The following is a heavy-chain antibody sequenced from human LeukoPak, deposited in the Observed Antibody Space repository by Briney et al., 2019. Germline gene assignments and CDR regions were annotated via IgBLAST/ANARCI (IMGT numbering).Heavy chain of an antibody. Sequence: GGSLRLSCAASGFTVSSNYMSWVRQAPGKGLEWVSYISSSGNNIYFADSVKGRFTISRDNAKNSLFLQMNSLRAEDTAVYYCARVTYAVPDYWGQGTLVAASS. J-gene: IGHJ4*02. V-gene: IGHV3-11*04. CDR1: GFTVSSNY. CDR3: ARVTYAVPDY. D-gene: IGHD2/OR15-2a*01. CDR2: ISSSGNNI.